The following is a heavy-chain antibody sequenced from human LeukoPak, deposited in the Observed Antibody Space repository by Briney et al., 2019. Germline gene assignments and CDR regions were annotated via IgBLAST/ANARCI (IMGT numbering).Heavy chain of an antibody. J-gene: IGHJ4*02. CDR1: GFTFSSYA. CDR3: ARGGESYFDTAMVTGY. Sequence: PGGSLRLSCAASGFTFSSYALHWVRQAPGKGLEYVSSIYSNGGSTYYAKSVKGRFTISRDNSKKKVYLQMGSLRAEDMAVYYCARGGESYFDTAMVTGYWGQGTLVTVSS. D-gene: IGHD5-18*01. V-gene: IGHV3-64*01. CDR2: IYSNGGST.